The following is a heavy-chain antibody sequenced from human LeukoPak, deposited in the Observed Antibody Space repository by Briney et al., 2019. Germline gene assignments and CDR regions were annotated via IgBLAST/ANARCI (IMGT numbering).Heavy chain of an antibody. CDR1: VGTFCIYA. J-gene: IGHJ4*03. Sequence: GSSVRVSCKSSVGTFCIYAVCWLRQAPGQGLEWMGGIIPLSGTAKYAERFQGRVTFTTDESTTTVYMDMTTLRSEDTAVYFCARGPPDGYSLMPYYFDFWGHGIRVIVSS. CDR2: IIPLSGTA. D-gene: IGHD5-24*01. V-gene: IGHV1-69*05. CDR3: ARGPPDGYSLMPYYFDF.